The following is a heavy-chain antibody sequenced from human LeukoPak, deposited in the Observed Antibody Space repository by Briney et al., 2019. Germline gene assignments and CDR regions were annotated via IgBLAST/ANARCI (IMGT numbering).Heavy chain of an antibody. V-gene: IGHV3-30-3*01. CDR3: ARESDDSSGYLKGAFDI. J-gene: IGHJ3*02. D-gene: IGHD3-22*01. CDR1: GFTFSSYA. Sequence: EGSLRLSCAASGFTFSSYAMHWVRQAPGKGLERVAVISYDGSNKYYADSVKGRFTISRDNSKNTLYLQMNSLRAEDTAVYYCARESDDSSGYLKGAFDIWGQGTMVTVSS. CDR2: ISYDGSNK.